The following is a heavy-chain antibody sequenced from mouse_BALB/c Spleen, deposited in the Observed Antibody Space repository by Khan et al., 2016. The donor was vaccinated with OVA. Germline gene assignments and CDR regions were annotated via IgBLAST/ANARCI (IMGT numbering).Heavy chain of an antibody. Sequence: VQLKQSGPELVKPAASVKITCKTSGYTFPEYTVHWVKQSLEKSLDWIGVINPKNGGTAYNQKFKGKATFTVDTSSSTAYMELRSLISEDSAAYYGAGDAGRSWGQGTSVTVAS. CDR2: INPKNGGT. CDR1: GYTFPEYT. CDR3: AGDAGRS. J-gene: IGHJ4*01. V-gene: IGHV1-18*01.